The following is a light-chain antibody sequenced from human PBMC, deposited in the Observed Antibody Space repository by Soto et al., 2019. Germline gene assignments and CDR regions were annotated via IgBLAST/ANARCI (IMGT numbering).Light chain of an antibody. CDR2: GAS. J-gene: IGKJ1*01. Sequence: EIVLTQSPGTLSLSPGEGATLSCRASQSVASNCLAWYQQKPGQAPRLLIYGASSRATGIPDRFSGSGSGTDFSLTISRLEPEDFAVYYCQQYGTSPQTFGQGTKVEIK. V-gene: IGKV3-20*01. CDR1: QSVASNC. CDR3: QQYGTSPQT.